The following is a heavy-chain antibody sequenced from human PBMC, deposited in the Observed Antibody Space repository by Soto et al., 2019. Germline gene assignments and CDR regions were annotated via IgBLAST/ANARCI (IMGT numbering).Heavy chain of an antibody. D-gene: IGHD3-22*01. Sequence: QVQLQESGPGLVKPSGTLSLTCAVSGGSISSSNWWSWVHQPPGKRLEWIGEIYHSGSTNYNPSRKSRVTISVDKAKNQFSLRLSSVTAADTAVYYCARARSSSGYYRGDYWGQGTLVTVSS. J-gene: IGHJ4*02. CDR3: ARARSSSGYYRGDY. V-gene: IGHV4-4*02. CDR1: GGSISSSNW. CDR2: IYHSGST.